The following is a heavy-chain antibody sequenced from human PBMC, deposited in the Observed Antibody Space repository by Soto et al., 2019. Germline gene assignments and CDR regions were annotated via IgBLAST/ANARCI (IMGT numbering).Heavy chain of an antibody. CDR3: ARAPKSSSAWCVVY. V-gene: IGHV1-18*01. D-gene: IGHD6-19*01. CDR2: ISAYNGNT. J-gene: IGHJ4*02. Sequence: QVQLVQSGAEVKKPGASVKVSCKASGYTFTTYGISWVRQAPGQGLEWMGWISAYNGNTNYAQKYQGRVTMTTDTSPSTAYMELTSLRSDDTAVYYCARAPKSSSAWCVVYWGQGTLVTVSS. CDR1: GYTFTTYG.